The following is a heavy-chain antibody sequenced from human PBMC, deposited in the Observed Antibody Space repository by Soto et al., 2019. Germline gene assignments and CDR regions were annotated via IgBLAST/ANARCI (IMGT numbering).Heavy chain of an antibody. CDR3: ARGSYYSGWV. CDR2: TYYRSNWYS. Sequence: SQTLSLTCAISGDSVSSTSTAWSWIRQSPSRGLEWLGRTYYRSNWYSDYAVSVKSRITINPDTSKNQVSLQLSSVTPEDTAVYYCARGSYYSGWVWGQGTLVTVSS. V-gene: IGHV6-1*01. J-gene: IGHJ4*02. CDR1: GDSVSSTSTA. D-gene: IGHD6-19*01.